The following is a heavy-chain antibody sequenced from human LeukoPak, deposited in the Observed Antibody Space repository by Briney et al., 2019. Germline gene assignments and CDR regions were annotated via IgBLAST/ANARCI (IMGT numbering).Heavy chain of an antibody. CDR3: ARGAPAAGRVDY. Sequence: PGGSPRLSCVASGFTFTNYWMSWVRQAPGKGLEWVANIEYNGGAKDYADSVKGRFSISRDNAKNSLYLQLNSLRNEDTALYYCARGAPAAGRVDYWGQGTLVTVSS. J-gene: IGHJ4*02. CDR2: IEYNGGAK. D-gene: IGHD6-25*01. CDR1: GFTFTNYW. V-gene: IGHV3-7*04.